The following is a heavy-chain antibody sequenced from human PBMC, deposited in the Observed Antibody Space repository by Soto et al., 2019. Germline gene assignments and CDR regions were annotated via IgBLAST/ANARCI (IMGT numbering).Heavy chain of an antibody. CDR2: IRIIAYGGAT. J-gene: IGHJ6*02. Sequence: PRVPRILSSRASGFTFGDYRISRVRQAPGKWLEWVGFIRIIAYGGATEYAASVKGRFTISRDDSKSIAYLQMNSLKTEDTAVYYCTRRSDKDVWGQRTT. CDR3: TRRSDKDV. D-gene: IGHD3-9*01. V-gene: IGHV3-49*04. CDR1: GFTFGDYR.